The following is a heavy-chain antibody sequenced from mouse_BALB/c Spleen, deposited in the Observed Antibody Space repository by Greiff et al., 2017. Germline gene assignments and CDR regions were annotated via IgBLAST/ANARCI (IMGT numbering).Heavy chain of an antibody. D-gene: IGHD1-1*01. V-gene: IGHV1-7*01. CDR1: GYTFTSYW. Sequence: QVQLQQSGAELAKPGASVKMSCKASGYTFTSYWMHWVKQRPGQGLEWIGYINPSTGYTEYNQKFKDKATLTADKSSSTAYMQLSSLTSEDSAVYYCARDYGSSYAFDYWGQGTTLTVSS. CDR3: ARDYGSSYAFDY. CDR2: INPSTGYT. J-gene: IGHJ2*01.